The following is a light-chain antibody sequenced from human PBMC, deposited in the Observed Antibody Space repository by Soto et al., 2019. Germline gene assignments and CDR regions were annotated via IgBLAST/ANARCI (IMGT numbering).Light chain of an antibody. CDR3: QSYDSSLSVLYV. J-gene: IGLJ1*01. Sequence: QLVLTQPASVSGSPGQSITISCTGTTSDIGGYNYVSWYQHHPGKAPKLIIYDVTRRPSGVSPRFSGSKSGNTASLTISGLQAEDEADYYCQSYDSSLSVLYVFGTGTKVTVL. CDR1: TSDIGGYNY. V-gene: IGLV2-14*01. CDR2: DVT.